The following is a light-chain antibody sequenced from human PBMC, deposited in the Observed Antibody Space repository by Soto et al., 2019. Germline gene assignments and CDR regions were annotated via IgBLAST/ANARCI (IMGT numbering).Light chain of an antibody. CDR1: QSVSNN. J-gene: IGKJ5*01. CDR3: QQYNNWPPIT. CDR2: AAS. Sequence: EIVMTQSPATLSVSSGGRATLSCRASQSVSNNLAWYQQNPGLAPRLLIYAASTRATGIPARFSGSGSGTEFTLTISSLQSEDSATYYCQQYNNWPPITFGQGTRLEI. V-gene: IGKV3-15*01.